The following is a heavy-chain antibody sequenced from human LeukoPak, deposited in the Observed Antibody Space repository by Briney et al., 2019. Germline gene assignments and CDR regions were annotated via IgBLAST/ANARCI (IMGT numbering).Heavy chain of an antibody. CDR1: GFTFSSYE. V-gene: IGHV3-49*04. J-gene: IGHJ4*02. Sequence: GGSLRLSCSASGFTFSSYEMNWVRQAPGKGLEWVGFIRSKIYGGTPEYAASVKGRFTISRDDSKGIAYLQMNSLKTEDTAVYYCTRDQTPYYWGQGTLVTVSS. CDR2: IRSKIYGGTP. CDR3: TRDQTPYY.